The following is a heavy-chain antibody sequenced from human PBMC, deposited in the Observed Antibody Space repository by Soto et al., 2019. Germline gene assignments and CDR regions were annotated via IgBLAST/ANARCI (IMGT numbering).Heavy chain of an antibody. V-gene: IGHV4-39*01. D-gene: IGHD4-17*01. Sequence: SETLSLTCTVSGGSISSSSYYWGWIRQPPGKGLEWIGSIYYSGSTYYNPSLKSRVTISVDTSKNQFSLKLSSVTAADTAVYYSARRHDGDYVTDYYYYYYMDVWGKGTTVTVSS. J-gene: IGHJ6*03. CDR1: GGSISSSSYY. CDR3: ARRHDGDYVTDYYYYYYMDV. CDR2: IYYSGST.